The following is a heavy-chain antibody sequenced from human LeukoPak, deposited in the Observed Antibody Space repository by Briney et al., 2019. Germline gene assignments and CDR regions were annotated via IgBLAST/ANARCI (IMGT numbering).Heavy chain of an antibody. J-gene: IGHJ4*02. V-gene: IGHV3-9*01. D-gene: IGHD5-24*01. CDR1: GFNFDDYA. CDR2: ITWDSDRI. Sequence: SGGSLRLSCAASGFNFDDYAMHWVRQAPGKGLEWVSGITWDSDRIGYADSVKGRFTISRDNAKNSPYLQMNSLRAEDTALYYCAKSGGEFVEMATIYYFDSWGQGTLVTVSS. CDR3: AKSGGEFVEMATIYYFDS.